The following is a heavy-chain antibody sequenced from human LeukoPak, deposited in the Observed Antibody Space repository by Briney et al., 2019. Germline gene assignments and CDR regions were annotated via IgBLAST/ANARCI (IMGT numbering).Heavy chain of an antibody. CDR3: GRDSPFMVPGTVDAYDV. V-gene: IGHV1-18*01. J-gene: IGHJ3*01. CDR1: GYTFTTFG. D-gene: IGHD6-19*01. Sequence: ASVKVSFKASGYTFTTFGISWVRQAPGQGLEWMGWISAYHGKTNFAQRFQGRVTLTTEASTSTAYMELRSLRSDDTAIYYCGRDSPFMVPGTVDAYDVWGKETMVSVSS. CDR2: ISAYHGKT.